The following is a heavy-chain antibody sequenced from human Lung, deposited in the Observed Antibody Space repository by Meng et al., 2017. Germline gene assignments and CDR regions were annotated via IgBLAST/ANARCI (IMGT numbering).Heavy chain of an antibody. CDR3: ARDQGGAGGY. CDR2: INHRGRT. CDR1: VGSFSGYQ. Sequence: QVQLQQWDAGELKPSEPLSLTCAVYVGSFSGYQWNWIRQSPGKGLEWIGDINHRGRTNYNPSLKSRVTISVDTSKNQFSLKLSSVTAADTAVYYCARDQGGAGGYWGQGTLVTVSS. J-gene: IGHJ4*02. D-gene: IGHD2-15*01. V-gene: IGHV4-34*01.